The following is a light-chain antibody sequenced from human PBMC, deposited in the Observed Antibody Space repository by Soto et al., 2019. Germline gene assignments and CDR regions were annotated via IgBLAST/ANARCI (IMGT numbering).Light chain of an antibody. CDR2: DAS. V-gene: IGKV3-11*01. Sequence: EIVLTQSPATLSLSPGERATLSCRASQSVGTWLACYQQKPGQAPRLLIYDASNRPTGIPDRFSGSGSGTDFTLTISSLEPEDFAVYYCSQRIWPWTVGQGTKVDIK. J-gene: IGKJ1*01. CDR3: SQRIWPWT. CDR1: QSVGTW.